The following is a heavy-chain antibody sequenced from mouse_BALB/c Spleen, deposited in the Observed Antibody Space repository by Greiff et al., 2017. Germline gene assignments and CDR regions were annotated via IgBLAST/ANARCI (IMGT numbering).Heavy chain of an antibody. CDR1: GFTFSSYA. J-gene: IGHJ3*01. V-gene: IGHV5-6-5*01. D-gene: IGHD2-1*01. CDR2: ISSGGST. CDR3: ARGYGNYEGWFAY. Sequence: EVMLVESGGGLVKPGGSLKLSCAASGFTFSSYAMSWVRQTPEKRLEWVASISSGGSTYYPDSVKGRFTISRDNARNILYLQMSSLRSEDTAMYYCARGYGNYEGWFAYWGQGTLVTVSA.